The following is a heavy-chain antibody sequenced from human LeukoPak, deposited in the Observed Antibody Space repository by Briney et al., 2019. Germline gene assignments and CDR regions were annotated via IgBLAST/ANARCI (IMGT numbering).Heavy chain of an antibody. V-gene: IGHV4-61*02. CDR3: ARVRYDSSGYRAFDI. CDR1: GDSISSGSYY. J-gene: IGHJ3*02. D-gene: IGHD3-22*01. CDR2: IYTSGST. Sequence: SQTLSLTCTVSGDSISSGSYYWSWIRQPAGKGLEWIGLIYTSGSTNYNPSLKSRVTISVDTSKNQFSLKLSSVTAADTAVCYCARVRYDSSGYRAFDIWGQGTMVTVSS.